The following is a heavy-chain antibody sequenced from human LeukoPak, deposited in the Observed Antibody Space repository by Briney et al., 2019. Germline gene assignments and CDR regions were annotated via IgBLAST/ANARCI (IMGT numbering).Heavy chain of an antibody. Sequence: GRSLRLSCAASGCTFDDYAMHWVRQAPGKGLEGVSGISWNSGSIVYADSVEGRFTITRDNDKNSLYLQMNSLRAEDTDLYYCAKGGSGYYKSFFDYWGQGTLVTVSS. D-gene: IGHD3-3*01. J-gene: IGHJ4*02. CDR1: GCTFDDYA. CDR2: ISWNSGSI. V-gene: IGHV3-9*01. CDR3: AKGGSGYYKSFFDY.